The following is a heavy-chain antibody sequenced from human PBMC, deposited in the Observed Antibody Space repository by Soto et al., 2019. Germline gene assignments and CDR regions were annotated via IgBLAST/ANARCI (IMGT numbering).Heavy chain of an antibody. V-gene: IGHV3-23*01. CDR3: AKCEVVRGHYGMGV. D-gene: IGHD3-10*01. CDR2: ISGSGGST. CDR1: GFTFSSYA. J-gene: IGHJ6*02. Sequence: EGQLLESGGGLVQPGGSLRLSCAASGFTFSSYAMSWVRQAPGKGLEWVSAISGSGGSTYYADSVKGRFTISRDNSKNTLYLHMNSLRAEDTAVYYCAKCEVVRGHYGMGVWGQGTTVTVSS.